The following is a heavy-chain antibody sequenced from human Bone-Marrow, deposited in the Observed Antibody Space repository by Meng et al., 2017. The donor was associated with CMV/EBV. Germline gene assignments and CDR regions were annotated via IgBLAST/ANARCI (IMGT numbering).Heavy chain of an antibody. CDR3: ARDSMGVLVPAAF. J-gene: IGHJ4*02. CDR2: ISSSSTNT. CDR1: GFNFGSFS. Sequence: GESLKISCAASGFNFGSFSMNWVRQAPGKGLEWVSSISSSSTNTYYIDSVKGRFTISRDNAKKSLYLQMNSLRAEDTAFYYCARDSMGVLVPAAFWGQGTLATVSS. D-gene: IGHD2-2*01. V-gene: IGHV3-21*01.